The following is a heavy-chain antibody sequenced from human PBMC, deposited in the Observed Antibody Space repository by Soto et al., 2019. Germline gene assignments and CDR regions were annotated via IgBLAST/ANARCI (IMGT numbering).Heavy chain of an antibody. CDR2: IHHSGRT. CDR1: GDSISSDKW. CDR3: ARAGAATLSDY. J-gene: IGHJ4*02. V-gene: IGHV4-4*02. Sequence: SETLSLTCAVSGDSISSDKWWSWVRQPPGKGLEWIGEIHHSGRTNYNPSLKSRVTLLVEKSKNQVSLELSSMTAADTAVYYCARAGAATLSDYWGQGTLVTVSS. D-gene: IGHD2-15*01.